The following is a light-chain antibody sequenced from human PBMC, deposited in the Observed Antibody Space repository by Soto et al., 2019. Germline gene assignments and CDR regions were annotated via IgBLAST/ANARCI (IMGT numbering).Light chain of an antibody. J-gene: IGLJ2*01. CDR2: EVS. CDR1: SRDVGGYHY. V-gene: IGLV2-14*01. Sequence: QSALTQPASVSGSPGQSITISCTGTSRDVGGYHYVSWYQQHPGKAPKLMIFEVSNRPSGVSHRFSGSKSGNTASLTISGLQAEDEADYYCSSYTRSNSVVFGGGTKLTVL. CDR3: SSYTRSNSVV.